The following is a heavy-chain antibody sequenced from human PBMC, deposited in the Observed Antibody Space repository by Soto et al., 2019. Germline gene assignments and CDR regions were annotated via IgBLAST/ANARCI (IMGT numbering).Heavy chain of an antibody. J-gene: IGHJ4*02. CDR2: AHHSGRT. Sequence: TSETLSLTCTVSGVSMTSSNWWNWVRQSPGKGLEWIGEAHHSGRTNYNPSLKSRVTISVDKSKNHFSLKLSSVTAADTADYYCARSEATGLDHWGQGTQVTVLL. D-gene: IGHD1-26*01. V-gene: IGHV4-4*02. CDR1: GVSMTSSNW. CDR3: ARSEATGLDH.